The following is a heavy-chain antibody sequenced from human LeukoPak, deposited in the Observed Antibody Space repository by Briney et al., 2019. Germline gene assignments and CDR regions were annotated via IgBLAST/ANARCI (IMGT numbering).Heavy chain of an antibody. D-gene: IGHD5-18*01. CDR3: ARDRYTAMGGEGIY. CDR2: ISYDGSNK. V-gene: IGHV3-30*03. CDR1: GFTFSSYG. Sequence: GGSLRLSCTASGFTFSSYGMSWVRQAPGKGLEWVAVISYDGSNKYYADSVKGRFTISRDNSKNTLYLQMNSLRAEDTAVYYCARDRYTAMGGEGIYWGQGTLVTVSS. J-gene: IGHJ4*02.